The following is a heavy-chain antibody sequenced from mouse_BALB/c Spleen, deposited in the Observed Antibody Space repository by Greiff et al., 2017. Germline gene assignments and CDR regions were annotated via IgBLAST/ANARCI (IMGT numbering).Heavy chain of an antibody. D-gene: IGHD2-10*02. CDR3: AREEYGNYLFAY. V-gene: IGHV3-6*02. CDR1: GYSITSGYY. CDR2: ISYDGSN. Sequence: ESGPGLVKPSQSLSLTCSVTGYSITSGYYWTWIRQFPGNKLEWMGYISYDGSNNYNPSLKNRISITRDTSKNQFFLKLNSVTTEDTATYYCAREEYGNYLFAYWGQGTLVTVSA. J-gene: IGHJ3*01.